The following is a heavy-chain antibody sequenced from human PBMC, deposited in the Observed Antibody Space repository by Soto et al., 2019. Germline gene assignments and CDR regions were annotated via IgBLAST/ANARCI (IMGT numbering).Heavy chain of an antibody. CDR1: LFTFSSYW. V-gene: IGHV3-7*01. CDR3: ARISSGWFVFDY. D-gene: IGHD6-19*01. J-gene: IGHJ4*02. CDR2: IKQDGSEK. Sequence: SLRLSCAASLFTFSSYWMTLVRQAPGKWLELVANIKQDGSEKYYVDSVKGRFTISRDNAKNSLYLQMNSLRAEDSAVYYCARISSGWFVFDYWGQGTLVTVSS.